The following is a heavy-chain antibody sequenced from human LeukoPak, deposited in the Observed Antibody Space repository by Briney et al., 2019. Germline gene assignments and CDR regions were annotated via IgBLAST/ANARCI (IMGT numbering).Heavy chain of an antibody. V-gene: IGHV4-59*11. CDR1: GGSISSHY. J-gene: IGHJ6*03. CDR2: IYYSGST. Sequence: SETLSLTCTVSGGSISSHYWSWIRQPPGKGLEWIGYIYYSGSTNYNPSLKSRVTISVDTSKNQYSLKLSSATAADTVVYYCARVLTSYYYYYYMDVWGKGTTVTVSS. D-gene: IGHD3-9*01. CDR3: ARVLTSYYYYYYMDV.